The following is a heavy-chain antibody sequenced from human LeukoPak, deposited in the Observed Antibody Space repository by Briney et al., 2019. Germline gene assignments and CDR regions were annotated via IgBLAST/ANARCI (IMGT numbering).Heavy chain of an antibody. CDR1: EFTLSSFW. D-gene: IGHD1-26*01. Sequence: GGSLRLSCADSEFTLSSFWIHWVRQAPGKGLEWVSRVNPEETTTTYADSVKGRFTISRDNSKNTLYLQMNSLRAEDTAVYYCAKDAEVGATTMADYWGQGTLVTVSS. CDR3: AKDAEVGATTMADY. V-gene: IGHV3-74*01. J-gene: IGHJ4*02. CDR2: VNPEETTT.